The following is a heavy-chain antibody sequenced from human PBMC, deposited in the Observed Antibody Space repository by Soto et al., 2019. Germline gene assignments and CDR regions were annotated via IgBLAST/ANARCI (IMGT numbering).Heavy chain of an antibody. V-gene: IGHV4-59*01. CDR1: GGSISSYY. Sequence: SLTCTVSGGSISSYYWSWIRQPPGKGLEWIGYIYYSGSTNYNPSLKSRVTISVDTSKNQFSLKLSSVTAADTAVYYCARGDPLLWFGEKVYYGMDVWGQGTTVTVSS. J-gene: IGHJ6*02. CDR3: ARGDPLLWFGEKVYYGMDV. D-gene: IGHD3-10*01. CDR2: IYYSGST.